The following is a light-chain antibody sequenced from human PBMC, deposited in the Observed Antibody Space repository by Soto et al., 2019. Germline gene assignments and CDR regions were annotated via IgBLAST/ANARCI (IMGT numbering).Light chain of an antibody. CDR3: QQRYMDLIT. CDR2: DAS. Sequence: DIQMTQSPSSLSASVGNRVTITCRASQSISTYLNWYQKKPGKAPNLLIYDASRLQSGVPSRFSGSGGGTNFTLSISSVQPEDFATYFCQQRYMDLITLGQGTRLEIK. J-gene: IGKJ5*01. V-gene: IGKV1-39*01. CDR1: QSISTY.